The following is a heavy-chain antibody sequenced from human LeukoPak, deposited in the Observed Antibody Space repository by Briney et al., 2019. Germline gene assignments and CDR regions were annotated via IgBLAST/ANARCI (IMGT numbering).Heavy chain of an antibody. CDR2: ISGSGGNT. V-gene: IGHV3-23*01. D-gene: IGHD6-19*01. CDR1: GFTFSSYA. Sequence: GGSLTLSCAASGFTFSSYAMSWVRQAPGRGLEGVAVISGSGGNTYYADSVKGRFTISRDNSKNTLYLQMNSLRAEDTAIYYCAKDGKGAPVAGTGYFDYWGQGTLVTVSS. J-gene: IGHJ4*02. CDR3: AKDGKGAPVAGTGYFDY.